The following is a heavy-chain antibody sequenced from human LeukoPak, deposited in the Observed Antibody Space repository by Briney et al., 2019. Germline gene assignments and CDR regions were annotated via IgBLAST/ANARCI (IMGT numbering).Heavy chain of an antibody. Sequence: SVKVSCKASGGTFSSYAISWVRQAPGQGLEWMGRIIPILGIANYAQKFQGRVTITADKSTSTAYMELSSLRSEDTAVYYCARVLVPAAPLYGMDVWGQGTTVTVSS. J-gene: IGHJ6*02. CDR2: IIPILGIA. CDR1: GGTFSSYA. D-gene: IGHD2-2*01. CDR3: ARVLVPAAPLYGMDV. V-gene: IGHV1-69*04.